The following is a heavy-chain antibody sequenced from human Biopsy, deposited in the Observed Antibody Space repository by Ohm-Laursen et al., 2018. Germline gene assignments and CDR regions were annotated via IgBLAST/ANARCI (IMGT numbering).Heavy chain of an antibody. Sequence: AASVKVSCKASGYTFTEYSLHWVRQAPGQGLEWMGWVNPNSGATNYAQKFQGRVTMTSDTSISTAYIELRRLISDDTAVYFCARDRMVTIITLVRADTFDIWGQGTLVSVSS. CDR2: VNPNSGAT. CDR3: ARDRMVTIITLVRADTFDI. D-gene: IGHD3-10*01. V-gene: IGHV1-2*02. CDR1: GYTFTEYS. J-gene: IGHJ3*02.